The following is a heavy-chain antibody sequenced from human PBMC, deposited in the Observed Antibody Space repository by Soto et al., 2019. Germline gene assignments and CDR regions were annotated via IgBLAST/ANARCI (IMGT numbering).Heavy chain of an antibody. D-gene: IGHD4-17*01. V-gene: IGHV7-4-1*01. CDR2: INTNTGNP. CDR1: GYTFTSYA. Sequence: QVQLVQSGSELKKPGASVKVSCKASGYTFTSYAMNWVRQAPGQGLEWMGWINTNTGNPTYAQGFTGRFVFSLATAVSTAYLQICSLKAEDTAVYYCARETHGDYYSYYGMDVWGQGTTVTVSS. CDR3: ARETHGDYYSYYGMDV. J-gene: IGHJ6*02.